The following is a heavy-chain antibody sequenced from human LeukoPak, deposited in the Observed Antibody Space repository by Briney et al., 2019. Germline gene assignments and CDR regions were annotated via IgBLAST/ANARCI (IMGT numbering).Heavy chain of an antibody. CDR1: GFTFSNAW. J-gene: IGHJ3*02. Sequence: NPGGSLRLSXAASGFTFSNAWMSWVCQAPGKGLEWVGRIKSKTDGGTTDYAAPVKGRFTISRDDSKNTLYLQMNSLKTEDTAVYYCTTGGPITIFGIDAFDIWGQGTMVTVSS. V-gene: IGHV3-15*01. D-gene: IGHD3-3*01. CDR2: IKSKTDGGTT. CDR3: TTGGPITIFGIDAFDI.